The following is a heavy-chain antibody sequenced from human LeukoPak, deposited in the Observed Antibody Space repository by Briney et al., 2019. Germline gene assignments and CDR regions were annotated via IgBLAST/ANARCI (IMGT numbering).Heavy chain of an antibody. V-gene: IGHV3-30*02. CDR3: AREAYTYGSDVFDF. J-gene: IGHJ3*01. CDR1: GFTFSSYG. Sequence: GGSLRLSCAASGFTFSSYGMHWVRQAPGKGLEWVAFIRYDGSNKYYADSVKGRFTISRDNSKNTLYLQMNSLRAEDTAVYFCAREAYTYGSDVFDFWGQGIMVSVSS. CDR2: IRYDGSNK. D-gene: IGHD5-12*01.